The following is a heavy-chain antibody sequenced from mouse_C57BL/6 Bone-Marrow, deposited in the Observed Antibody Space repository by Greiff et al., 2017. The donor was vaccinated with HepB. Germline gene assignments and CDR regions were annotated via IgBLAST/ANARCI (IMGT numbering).Heavy chain of an antibody. J-gene: IGHJ2*01. Sequence: DVKLVESGGGLVKPGGSLKLSCAASGFTFSSYAMSWVRQTPEKRLEWVATISDGGSYTYYPDNVKGRFTISRDNAKNNLYLQMSHLKSEDTAMYYCARGPQPPIYYDYPYFDYWGQGTTLTVSS. CDR3: ARGPQPPIYYDYPYFDY. CDR2: ISDGGSYT. CDR1: GFTFSSYA. V-gene: IGHV5-4*03. D-gene: IGHD2-4*01.